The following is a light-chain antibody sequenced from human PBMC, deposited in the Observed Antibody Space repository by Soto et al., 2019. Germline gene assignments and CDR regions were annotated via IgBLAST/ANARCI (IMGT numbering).Light chain of an antibody. Sequence: EIVMTQSPATLSVSPGERATLSCKASQSVSIDVAWYQQTPGQDPRLLVYGPSSRATGVPDRFSGSVSGSDCTITISRLEPEDCAVYYCQQYGSSPPFTFGPGTRVDFK. CDR3: QQYGSSPPFT. CDR2: GPS. CDR1: QSVSID. V-gene: IGKV3-20*01. J-gene: IGKJ3*01.